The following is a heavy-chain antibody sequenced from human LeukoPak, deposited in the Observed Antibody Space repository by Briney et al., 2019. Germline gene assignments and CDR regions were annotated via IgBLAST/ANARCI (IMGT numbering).Heavy chain of an antibody. J-gene: IGHJ4*02. V-gene: IGHV4-30-4*01. CDR2: IHYSGSA. CDR3: ARGQWFRAF. CDR1: GGSISSGDYY. Sequence: SQTLSLTCTVSGGSISSGDYYWSWIRQPPGKGLEWIGEIHYSGSATYNPSLKSRVTISVDTSKNQFSLKMNSVTAADTAVYYCARGQWFRAFWSRGTPVTVSS. D-gene: IGHD3-10*01.